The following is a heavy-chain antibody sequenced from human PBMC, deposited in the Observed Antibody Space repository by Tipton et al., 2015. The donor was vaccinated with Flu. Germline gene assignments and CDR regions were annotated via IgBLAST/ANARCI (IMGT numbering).Heavy chain of an antibody. V-gene: IGHV3-48*03. CDR3: ARDFSREGVDY. Sequence: SLRLSCVGSGFRLSDYEMNWVRQAPGKGLEWLAYMTQTGSTIHYASSVKGRFTISRDNAKNSLYLQMDSLRVEDTAVYFRARDFSREGVDYWGQGTLVTVSA. J-gene: IGHJ4*02. CDR1: GFRLSDYE. CDR2: MTQTGSTI. D-gene: IGHD2/OR15-2a*01.